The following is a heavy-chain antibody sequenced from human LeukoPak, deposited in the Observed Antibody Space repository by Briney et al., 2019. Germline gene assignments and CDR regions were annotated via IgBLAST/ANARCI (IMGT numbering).Heavy chain of an antibody. D-gene: IGHD6-6*01. CDR2: IYPGDSDT. CDR1: GYSFTSYW. CDR3: ARTSIAARLPYNWFDP. V-gene: IGHV5-51*01. Sequence: GESLKISCKGSGYSFTSYWIGWVRQMPGKGLERMGIIYPGDSDTRYSPSFQGQVTISADKSISTAYLQWSSLKASDTAMYYCARTSIAARLPYNWFDPWGQGTLATVSS. J-gene: IGHJ5*02.